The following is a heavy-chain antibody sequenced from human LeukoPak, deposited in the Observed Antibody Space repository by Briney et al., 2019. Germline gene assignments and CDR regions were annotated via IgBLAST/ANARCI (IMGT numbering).Heavy chain of an antibody. CDR1: GFTVSSNY. V-gene: IGHV3-30*18. CDR3: AKTYYYDSSGYYGY. D-gene: IGHD3-22*01. Sequence: GGSLRLSCAASGFTVSSNYMSWVRQAPGKGLEWVAVISYDGSNKYYADSVKGRFTISRDNSKNTLYLQMNSLRAEDTAVYYCAKTYYYDSSGYYGYWGQGTLVTVSS. CDR2: ISYDGSNK. J-gene: IGHJ4*02.